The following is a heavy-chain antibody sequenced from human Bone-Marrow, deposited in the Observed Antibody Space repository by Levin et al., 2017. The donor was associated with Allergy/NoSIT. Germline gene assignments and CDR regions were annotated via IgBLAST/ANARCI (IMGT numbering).Heavy chain of an antibody. V-gene: IGHV1-2*02. CDR1: GYTFTASF. D-gene: IGHD4-17*01. CDR3: ARPTDYGDNGAWFDP. J-gene: IGHJ5*02. CDR2: INPSTGRT. Sequence: GASVKVSCKSSGYTFTASFVHWVRQAPGQGLEWMGWINPSTGRTNYAQRFQGRVTMTRDTSINTAYMELSRLRSDDTAVYYCARPTDYGDNGAWFDPWGQGTLVTVSS.